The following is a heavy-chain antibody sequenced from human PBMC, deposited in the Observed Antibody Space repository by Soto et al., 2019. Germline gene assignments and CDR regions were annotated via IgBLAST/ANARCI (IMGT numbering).Heavy chain of an antibody. J-gene: IGHJ6*02. V-gene: IGHV1-69*13. Sequence: SVKVSCRASGGTFSSYAISWVRQAPGQGLEWMGGIIPIFGTANYAQKFQGRVTITADESTSTAYMELSSLRSEDTAVYYCARGMGYSNYVYGMDVWGQGTTVTVSS. CDR2: IIPIFGTA. CDR1: GGTFSSYA. CDR3: ARGMGYSNYVYGMDV. D-gene: IGHD4-4*01.